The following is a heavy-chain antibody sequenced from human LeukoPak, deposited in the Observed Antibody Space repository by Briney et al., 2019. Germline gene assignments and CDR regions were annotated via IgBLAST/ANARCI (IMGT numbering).Heavy chain of an antibody. D-gene: IGHD3-9*01. V-gene: IGHV3-30*18. Sequence: GGSLRLSCAASGFTFDDYAMHWVRQAPGKGLEWVAVISYDGSNKYYADSVKGRFTISRDNSKNTLYLQMNSLRAEDTAVYYCAKKVRYFDWLSPLDYWGQGTLVTVSS. J-gene: IGHJ4*02. CDR3: AKKVRYFDWLSPLDY. CDR2: ISYDGSNK. CDR1: GFTFDDYA.